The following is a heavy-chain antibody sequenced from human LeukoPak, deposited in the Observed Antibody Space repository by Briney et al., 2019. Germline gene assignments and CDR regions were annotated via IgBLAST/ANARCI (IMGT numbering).Heavy chain of an antibody. D-gene: IGHD3-10*01. J-gene: IGHJ4*02. Sequence: ASVKVSCKASGYTFTSYYMHWVRQAPGQGLEWMGIINPSGGSTSYAQKFQGRVTMTRDTSISTAYMELSRLRSDDTAVYYCARGDYYGSGSYYNDIWGQGTLVTVSS. CDR2: INPSGGST. CDR1: GYTFTSYY. V-gene: IGHV1-46*01. CDR3: ARGDYYGSGSYYNDI.